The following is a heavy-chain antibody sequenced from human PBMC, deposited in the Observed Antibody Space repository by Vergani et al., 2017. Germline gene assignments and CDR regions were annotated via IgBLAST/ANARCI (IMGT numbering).Heavy chain of an antibody. Sequence: QVQLQESGPGLVKPSETLSLTCTVSGGSISSYYWSWIRQPPGKGLEWIGYIYYSGSTNYNPSLKSRVTISVDTSKNQFSLKLSSVTAADTAVYYCARDAHDSSGYYFNDAFDIWCQGTMVTVSS. V-gene: IGHV4-59*01. CDR1: GGSISSYY. CDR3: ARDAHDSSGYYFNDAFDI. J-gene: IGHJ3*02. D-gene: IGHD3-22*01. CDR2: IYYSGST.